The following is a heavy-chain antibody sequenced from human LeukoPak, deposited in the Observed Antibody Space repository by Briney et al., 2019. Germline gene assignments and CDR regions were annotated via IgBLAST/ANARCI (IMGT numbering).Heavy chain of an antibody. CDR3: ARHRMPGGDSNWFDP. J-gene: IGHJ5*02. CDR1: GGSISSYY. V-gene: IGHV4-4*07. D-gene: IGHD2-21*02. Sequence: KPSETLSLTCAVSGGSISSYYWSWIRQPAGKGLEWIGRIYTSGSTNYNPSLKSRVTMSVDTSKNQFSLKLSSVTAADTAVYYCARHRMPGGDSNWFDPWGQGTLVTVSS. CDR2: IYTSGST.